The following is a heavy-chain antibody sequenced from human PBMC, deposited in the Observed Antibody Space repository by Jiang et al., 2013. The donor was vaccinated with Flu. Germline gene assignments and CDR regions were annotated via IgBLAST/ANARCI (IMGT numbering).Heavy chain of an antibody. CDR2: INTNTGIP. Sequence: QSGSELQKPGASVKVSCKASGYTFTSSALSWVRQAPGQGLEWLGWINTNTGIPRYAQDFTGRFVFSLDTSVTTAYLQINDLKAEDSAVYYCTRAEQWLEGANWGQGTLVTVSS. D-gene: IGHD6-19*01. J-gene: IGHJ4*02. V-gene: IGHV7-4-1*02. CDR1: GYTFTSSA. CDR3: TRAEQWLEGAN.